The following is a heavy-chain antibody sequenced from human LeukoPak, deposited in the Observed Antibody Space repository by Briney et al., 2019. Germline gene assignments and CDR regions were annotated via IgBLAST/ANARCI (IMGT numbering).Heavy chain of an antibody. D-gene: IGHD1-26*01. CDR2: IIASGGTS. Sequence: GGSLRLSCAASRFSFSSYAMSWVRQAPGKGLEWVSSIIASGGTSYYADSVRGRFTISRDNSKNTLYLQMNSLRAEDTAVYYCAKTTGNIVGAYFDYWGQGTLVTVSS. CDR1: RFSFSSYA. CDR3: AKTTGNIVGAYFDY. V-gene: IGHV3-23*01. J-gene: IGHJ4*02.